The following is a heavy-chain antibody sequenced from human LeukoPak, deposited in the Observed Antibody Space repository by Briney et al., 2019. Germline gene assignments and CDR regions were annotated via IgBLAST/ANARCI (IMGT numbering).Heavy chain of an antibody. CDR3: AREIRRASGRDV. CDR2: IYYSGNT. D-gene: IGHD3-10*01. J-gene: IGHJ6*02. V-gene: IGHV4-59*12. CDR1: GGSISSYY. Sequence: SETLSLTCTVSGGSISSYYWSWIRQPPGKGLEWIAYIYYSGNTNYNPSLKSRVTISVDTSKNQFSLRLSSVTAADTAVYYCAREIRRASGRDVWGQGTTVTVSS.